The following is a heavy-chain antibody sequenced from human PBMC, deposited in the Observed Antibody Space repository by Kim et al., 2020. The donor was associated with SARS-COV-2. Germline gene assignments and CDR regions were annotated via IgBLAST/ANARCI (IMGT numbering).Heavy chain of an antibody. CDR1: GFTFSDYY. V-gene: IGHV3-11*05. J-gene: IGHJ3*02. Sequence: GGSLRLSCAASGFTFSDYYMNWIRQAPGKGLEWVSYISSTSSYTNYADSVKGRFTISRDNAKNSLYLQMNSLRADDTAVYYCARDRNPLDAFDIWGQGTMVTVSS. D-gene: IGHD4-4*01. CDR3: ARDRNPLDAFDI. CDR2: ISSTSSYT.